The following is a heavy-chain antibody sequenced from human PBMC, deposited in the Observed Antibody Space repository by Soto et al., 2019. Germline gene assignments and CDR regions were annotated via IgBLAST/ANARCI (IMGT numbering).Heavy chain of an antibody. J-gene: IGHJ5*02. CDR3: ARGVNYYDSSGSSWFDP. Sequence: SETLSLTCTVSGGSISSYYWSWIRQSPEKGLEYIGYISYSGSINSNPSLKSRVTMSVDTSKNQFSLKLTSVTAADTAVYYCARGVNYYDSSGSSWFDPWGQGALVTVSS. CDR1: GGSISSYY. D-gene: IGHD3-22*01. CDR2: ISYSGSI. V-gene: IGHV4-59*12.